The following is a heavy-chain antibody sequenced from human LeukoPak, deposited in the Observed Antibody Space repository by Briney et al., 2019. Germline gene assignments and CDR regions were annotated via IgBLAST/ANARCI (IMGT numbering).Heavy chain of an antibody. CDR1: GFTFSLYS. CDR2: ISRDSGDT. D-gene: IGHD2-2*01. V-gene: IGHV3-21*01. J-gene: IGHJ4*02. Sequence: GGSLRLSCVASGFTFSLYSMSWVRQAPGKGLEWVSFISRDSGDTYHTDSEKGRFTISRDNAKNTMYLQMNSLRVEDTAVYYCARDLPAALDWGQGTVVTVSS. CDR3: ARDLPAALD.